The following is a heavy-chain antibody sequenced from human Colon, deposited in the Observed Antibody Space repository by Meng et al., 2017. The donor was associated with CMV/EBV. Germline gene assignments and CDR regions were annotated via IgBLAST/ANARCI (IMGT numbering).Heavy chain of an antibody. CDR2: ITWNGGRT. Sequence: EDYGMSWVRQAPGKGLEWVSGITWNGGRTDYADSVKGRFTISRDNAKNSLYLQMNSLTTEDTAFYHCARGFIGYNGCGVLQDWFDPWGQGTLVTVPQ. V-gene: IGHV3-20*01. D-gene: IGHD5-12*01. J-gene: IGHJ5*02. CDR1: EDYG. CDR3: ARGFIGYNGCGVLQDWFDP.